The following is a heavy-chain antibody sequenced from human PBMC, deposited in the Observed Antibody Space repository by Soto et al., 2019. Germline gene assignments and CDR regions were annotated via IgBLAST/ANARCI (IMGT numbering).Heavy chain of an antibody. D-gene: IGHD5-18*01. CDR2: IIPIFGTA. CDR1: GGTFNTYA. Sequence: ASMKGSFKAPGGTFNTYAISWVRQAPGQGLEWKGRIIPIFGTANYAQRFQDRVTITADESTNTVYMELSSLRSEDTAVYFCSSGIQLWLRRINNGYSGWGQGTLVTVSS. J-gene: IGHJ4*02. CDR3: SSGIQLWLRRINNGYSG. V-gene: IGHV1-69*13.